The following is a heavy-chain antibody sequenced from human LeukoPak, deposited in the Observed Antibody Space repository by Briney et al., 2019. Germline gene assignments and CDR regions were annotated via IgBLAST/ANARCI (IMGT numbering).Heavy chain of an antibody. CDR3: GISQKLEPLFEC. Sequence: GGSLALSCAASGIAVSGNYMSWVRQTPEKGLEWISFISINTNTFYADSVRGRFTISRDTSKNTLLLHMNSLREEDSAVYYCGISQKLEPLFECWGQGTLVTVSS. CDR2: ISINTNT. J-gene: IGHJ4*02. CDR1: GIAVSGNY. D-gene: IGHD1-1*01. V-gene: IGHV3-53*01.